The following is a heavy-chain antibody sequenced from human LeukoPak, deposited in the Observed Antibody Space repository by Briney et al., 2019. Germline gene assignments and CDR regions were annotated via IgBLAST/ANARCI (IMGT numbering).Heavy chain of an antibody. CDR3: ARGTRTFDP. CDR1: GGSFSGYY. D-gene: IGHD2-2*01. Sequence: SETLSLTCAVYGGSFSGYYWSWIRQPPGKGLEWIGEINHSGSTNYNPSLKSRVTISVDTSKNQFSLKLSSVTAADTAVYYCARGTRTFDPWGQGTLVTVSS. CDR2: INHSGST. V-gene: IGHV4-34*01. J-gene: IGHJ5*02.